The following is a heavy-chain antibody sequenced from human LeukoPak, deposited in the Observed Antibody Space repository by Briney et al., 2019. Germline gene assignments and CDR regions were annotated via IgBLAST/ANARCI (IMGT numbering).Heavy chain of an antibody. CDR3: ARDPYGSGRNDY. CDR1: GDTFSSYT. CDR2: INPNSGGT. D-gene: IGHD3-10*01. J-gene: IGHJ4*02. Sequence: GASVKVSCKASGDTFSSYTISWVRQAPGQGLEWMGWINPNSGGTNYAQKFQGRVTMTRDTSISTAYMELSRLRSDDTAVYYCARDPYGSGRNDYWGQGTLVTVSS. V-gene: IGHV1-2*02.